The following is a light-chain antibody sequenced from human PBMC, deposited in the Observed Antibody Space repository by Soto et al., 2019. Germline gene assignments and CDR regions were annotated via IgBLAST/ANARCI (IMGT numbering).Light chain of an antibody. J-gene: IGLJ2*01. Sequence: QSVLTQPPSASGTPGQRVTISCSGSTSNIGSNSVFWYQHLPGTAPKLLIYRSNQRASGVPDRFSASKSGTSASLAISGLRSEDEADYYCAAWDDSLSGQVFGGGTKLTVL. CDR1: TSNIGSNS. V-gene: IGLV1-47*01. CDR2: RSN. CDR3: AAWDDSLSGQV.